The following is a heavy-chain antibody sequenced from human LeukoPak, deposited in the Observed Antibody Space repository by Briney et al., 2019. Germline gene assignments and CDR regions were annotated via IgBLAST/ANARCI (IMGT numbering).Heavy chain of an antibody. CDR1: GYTFTSYG. V-gene: IGHV1-18*01. CDR3: ARADREIRPRYHYMDV. Sequence: ASVKVSGKASGYTFTSYGISWVRQAPGQGLEWMGWISAYNGNTNYAQKLQGRVTMTTDTSTSTAYMELRSLRSDDTAVYYCARADREIRPRYHYMDVWGKGTTVTVSS. CDR2: ISAYNGNT. J-gene: IGHJ6*03. D-gene: IGHD1-14*01.